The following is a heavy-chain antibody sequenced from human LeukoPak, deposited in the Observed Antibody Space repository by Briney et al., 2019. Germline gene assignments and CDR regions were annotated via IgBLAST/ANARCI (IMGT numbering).Heavy chain of an antibody. D-gene: IGHD5-18*01. Sequence: SETLSLTCTVSGGSFSGYYWSWIRQPPGKGLEWIGYVDNSGSTYTKPSLRSRVTILLDTPKKQVSLKLSSVTAADTAVYFCARHGRGYSFDYWGQGTLVTVSS. CDR3: ARHGRGYSFDY. CDR2: VDNSGST. J-gene: IGHJ4*02. V-gene: IGHV4-59*08. CDR1: GGSFSGYY.